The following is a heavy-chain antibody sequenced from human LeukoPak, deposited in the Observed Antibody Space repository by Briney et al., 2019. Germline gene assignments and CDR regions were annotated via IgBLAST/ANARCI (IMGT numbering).Heavy chain of an antibody. J-gene: IGHJ6*03. CDR3: ARAGIAAAGMRRYYYYYMDV. V-gene: IGHV4-4*07. Sequence: SETLSLTCTVSGGSISNYYWSWIRQPAGKGLEWIGRIYTSGSTNYNPSLKSRVTMSVDTSKNQFSLKLSSVTAADTAVYYCARAGIAAAGMRRYYYYYMDVWGKGTTVTVSS. CDR1: GGSISNYY. D-gene: IGHD6-13*01. CDR2: IYTSGST.